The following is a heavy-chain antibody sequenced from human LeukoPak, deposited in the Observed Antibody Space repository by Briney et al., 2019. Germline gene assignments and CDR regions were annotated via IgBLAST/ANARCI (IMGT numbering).Heavy chain of an antibody. Sequence: SETLSLTCTVSGGSISSYYWNRIRQPPGKGLEWIGYISYTGTTNYNPSLKSRVTISVDTSKSQFSLKLSSVTAADTAVYYCARGEDWKSTTFDYWGQGTLVTVSS. V-gene: IGHV4-59*01. CDR2: ISYTGTT. CDR3: ARGEDWKSTTFDY. CDR1: GGSISSYY. D-gene: IGHD1-1*01. J-gene: IGHJ4*02.